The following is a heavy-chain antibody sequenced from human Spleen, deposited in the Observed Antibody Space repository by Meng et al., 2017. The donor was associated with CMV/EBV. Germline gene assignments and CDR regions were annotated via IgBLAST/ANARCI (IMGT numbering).Heavy chain of an antibody. CDR2: IYHTGRT. CDR3: ARDPWNADHYGMDL. V-gene: IGHV4-31*03. CDR1: AGSISSVGYY. J-gene: IGHJ6*02. Sequence: SETLSLTCTVSAGSISSVGYYWSWIRLHPGKGLEWIGYIYHTGRTYYNPSLNGRVTISLDTSENHFSLKLISVPAADTAVYYCARDPWNADHYGMDLWGQGTTVTVSS. D-gene: IGHD1-1*01.